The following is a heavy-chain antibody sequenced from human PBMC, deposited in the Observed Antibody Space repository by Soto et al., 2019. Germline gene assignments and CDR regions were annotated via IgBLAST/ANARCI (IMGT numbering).Heavy chain of an antibody. CDR2: ISYDGSNK. CDR3: AKDRFVGAAAGTWGYYYYYYGMDV. D-gene: IGHD6-13*01. J-gene: IGHJ6*02. V-gene: IGHV3-30*18. CDR1: GFTFSSYG. Sequence: QVQLVESGGGVVQPGRSLRLSCAASGFTFSSYGMHWVRQAPGKGLEWVAVISYDGSNKYYADSVKGRFTISRDNSKNTLYLQMHSLRAEDTAVYYCAKDRFVGAAAGTWGYYYYYYGMDVWGQGTTVTVSS.